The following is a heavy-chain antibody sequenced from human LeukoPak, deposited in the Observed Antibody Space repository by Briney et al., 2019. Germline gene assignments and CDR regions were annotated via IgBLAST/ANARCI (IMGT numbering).Heavy chain of an antibody. J-gene: IGHJ4*02. CDR3: PKDIGGSGWYYYFDY. CDR2: ISWDGGST. CDR1: GFTFDDYA. Sequence: PGGSLRLSCAASGFTFDDYAMHWVRQAPGKGLEWVSLISWDGGSTYYADSVKGRFTISRDNSKNSLYLQMNSLRAEDTALYYCPKDIGGSGWYYYFDYWGQGTLVTVSS. D-gene: IGHD6-19*01. V-gene: IGHV3-43D*03.